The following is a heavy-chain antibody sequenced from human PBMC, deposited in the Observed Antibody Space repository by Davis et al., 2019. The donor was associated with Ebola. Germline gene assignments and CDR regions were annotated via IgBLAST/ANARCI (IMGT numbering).Heavy chain of an antibody. V-gene: IGHV3-73*01. D-gene: IGHD3-22*01. CDR1: GGTFSGSA. J-gene: IGHJ3*02. Sequence: KVSCKASGGTFSGSAMHWVRQASGKGLEWVGRIRSKANSYATAYAASVKGRFTISRDDSKNTAYLQMNSLKTEDTAVYYCASLLLHAFDIWGQGTMVTVSS. CDR3: ASLLLHAFDI. CDR2: IRSKANSYAT.